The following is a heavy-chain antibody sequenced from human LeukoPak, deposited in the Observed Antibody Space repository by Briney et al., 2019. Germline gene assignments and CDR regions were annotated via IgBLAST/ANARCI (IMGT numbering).Heavy chain of an antibody. V-gene: IGHV1-46*01. CDR2: INPSGGST. CDR3: AAESEKPQMNYGMDV. J-gene: IGHJ6*02. Sequence: GASVKVSCKASGYTFTSYYMHWVRQAPGQGLEWMGIINPSGGSTSYAQKFQGRVTMTRDTSTSTVYMELSSLRSEDTAVYYCAAESEKPQMNYGMDVWGQGTTVTVSS. CDR1: GYTFTSYY.